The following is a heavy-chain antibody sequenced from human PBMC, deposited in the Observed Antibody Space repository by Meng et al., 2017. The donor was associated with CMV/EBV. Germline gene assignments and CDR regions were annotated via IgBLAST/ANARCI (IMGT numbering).Heavy chain of an antibody. V-gene: IGHV3-53*05. D-gene: IGHD1-1*01. CDR2: IYSGGGT. J-gene: IGHJ3*02. Sequence: GGSLRLSCAASGFTVSSNYMSWVRQAPGKGLEWVSVIYSGGGTYYADSVKGRFTISRDNSKNTLNLQMNSLRAEETAVFYCAKAGGYNWNDEAFDIWGQGTMVTVSS. CDR3: AKAGGYNWNDEAFDI. CDR1: GFTVSSNY.